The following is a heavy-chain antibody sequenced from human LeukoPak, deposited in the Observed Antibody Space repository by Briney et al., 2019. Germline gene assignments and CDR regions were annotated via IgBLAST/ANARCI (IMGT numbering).Heavy chain of an antibody. Sequence: ASVKVSCKASGYTFTSYAMHWVRQAPGQRLEWMGWINAGNGNTKYSQKFQGRVTITRDTSASTAYMELSSLRSEDTAVYYCAREDTAMVPYYYGMDAWGQGTTVTVSS. CDR3: AREDTAMVPYYYGMDA. CDR2: INAGNGNT. V-gene: IGHV1-3*01. CDR1: GYTFTSYA. J-gene: IGHJ6*02. D-gene: IGHD5-18*01.